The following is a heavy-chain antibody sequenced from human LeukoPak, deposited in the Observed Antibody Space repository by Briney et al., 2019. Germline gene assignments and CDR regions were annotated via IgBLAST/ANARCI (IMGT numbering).Heavy chain of an antibody. Sequence: PGGALRLSCTVSGFTVSSNSMSWVRQAPGKGLEWVSFIYSGTIHYSDSVKGRFTISRDNSKNTLYLQMNSLRAEDTAVYYCAKDQSSSWYSVDYWGQGTLVTVSS. CDR1: GFTVSSNS. D-gene: IGHD6-13*01. CDR2: IYSGTI. J-gene: IGHJ4*02. V-gene: IGHV3-53*01. CDR3: AKDQSSSWYSVDY.